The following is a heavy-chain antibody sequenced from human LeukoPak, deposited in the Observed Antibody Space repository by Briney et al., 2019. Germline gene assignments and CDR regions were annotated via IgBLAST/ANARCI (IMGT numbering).Heavy chain of an antibody. V-gene: IGHV3-23*01. D-gene: IGHD4-17*01. J-gene: IGHJ5*02. CDR1: GFTFSIYA. Sequence: GSLRLSCAASGFTFSIYAMNWVRQAPGKGLEWVSSITGGHYSTYNTDSVKGRFTISRDNSKNTLYLQMNSLRADDTAIYYCTKDPNGDYIGAFDPWGQGTLVTVSS. CDR2: ITGGHYST. CDR3: TKDPNGDYIGAFDP.